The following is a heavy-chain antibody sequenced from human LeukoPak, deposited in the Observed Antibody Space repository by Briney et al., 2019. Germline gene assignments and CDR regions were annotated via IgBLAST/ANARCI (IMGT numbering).Heavy chain of an antibody. CDR3: AKPPPRYSGYADAFDI. CDR2: ISGSGGST. D-gene: IGHD5-12*01. Sequence: GXTXXXYAMXWXRQAPGKGLEWVSAISGSGGSTYYADSVKGRFTISRDNSKNTLYLQMNSLRAEDTAVYYCAKPPPRYSGYADAFDIWGQGTMVTVSS. J-gene: IGHJ3*02. CDR1: GXTXXXYA. V-gene: IGHV3-23*01.